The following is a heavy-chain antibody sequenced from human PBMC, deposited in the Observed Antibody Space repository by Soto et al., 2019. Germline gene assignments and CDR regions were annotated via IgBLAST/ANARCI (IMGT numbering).Heavy chain of an antibody. D-gene: IGHD3-22*01. CDR3: AREADSSGYLAWFAP. Sequence: QVQLVESGGGVVQPGRSLRLSCAASGFTFSSYGMHWVRQAPGKGLEWVAVIWYDGSNKYYADSVKGRFTISRDNSKNTLYLQMNSLRAEATAVYYCAREADSSGYLAWFAPWGQGTLVTVSS. V-gene: IGHV3-33*01. CDR1: GFTFSSYG. CDR2: IWYDGSNK. J-gene: IGHJ5*02.